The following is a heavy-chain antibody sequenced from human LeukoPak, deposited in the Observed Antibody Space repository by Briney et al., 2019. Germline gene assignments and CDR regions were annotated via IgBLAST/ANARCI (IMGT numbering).Heavy chain of an antibody. J-gene: IGHJ4*02. CDR1: GGSISSYY. CDR3: ARDYDSSGYYPAAFDY. Sequence: SETLSLTCTVSGGSISSYYWGWIRQPPGKGLEWIGSIYYSGSTYYNPSLKSRVTISVDTSKNQFSLKLSSVTAADTAVYYCARDYDSSGYYPAAFDYWGQGTLVTVSS. V-gene: IGHV4-39*07. D-gene: IGHD3-22*01. CDR2: IYYSGST.